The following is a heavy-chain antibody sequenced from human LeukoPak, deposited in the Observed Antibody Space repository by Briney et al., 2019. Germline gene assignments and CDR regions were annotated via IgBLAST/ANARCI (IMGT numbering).Heavy chain of an antibody. CDR3: ARDLSDIVVVVAAKGFDY. V-gene: IGHV3-30*04. CDR1: GFTFSSYA. J-gene: IGHJ4*02. CDR2: ISYDGSNK. Sequence: GGSLRLSCAASGFTFSSYAMHWVRQAPGKGLEWVAVISYDGSNKYYADSVKGRFTISRDNSKNTLYLQMNSLRAEDTAVYYCARDLSDIVVVVAAKGFDYWGQGTLVTVSS. D-gene: IGHD2-15*01.